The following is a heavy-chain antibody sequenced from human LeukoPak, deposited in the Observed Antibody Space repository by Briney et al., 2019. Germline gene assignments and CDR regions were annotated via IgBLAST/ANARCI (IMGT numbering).Heavy chain of an antibody. CDR2: ISGSGDDT. CDR3: AKEGLRRRGIDY. D-gene: IGHD4-17*01. Sequence: GGTLRLSCAASAFTFSSYGMSWVRQAPGKGLEWVSSISGSGDDTYYADSVKGRFTISRDNSKNTLYLQMNSLRAEDTAVYYCAKEGLRRRGIDYWGQGTLVTVSS. V-gene: IGHV3-23*01. CDR1: AFTFSSYG. J-gene: IGHJ4*02.